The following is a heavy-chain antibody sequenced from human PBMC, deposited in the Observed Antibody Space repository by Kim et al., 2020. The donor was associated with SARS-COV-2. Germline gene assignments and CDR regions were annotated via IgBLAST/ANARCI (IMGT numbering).Heavy chain of an antibody. V-gene: IGHV3-48*02. D-gene: IGHD2-2*02. CDR1: GFTFSIYS. CDR2: ISSTNRNI. J-gene: IGHJ4*02. CDR3: ARVGPSGYTVDY. Sequence: GGSLRLSCAASGFTFSIYSIDWVRRAPGTGLEGIIYISSTNRNIYYAGSVKGRFTVSRDNADNSGYLQMDSLTDEDTAIYYFARVGPSGYTVDYWGQGTPVTVSS.